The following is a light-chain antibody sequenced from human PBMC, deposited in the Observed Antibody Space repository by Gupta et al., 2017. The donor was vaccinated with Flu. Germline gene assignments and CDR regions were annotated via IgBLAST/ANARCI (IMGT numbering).Light chain of an antibody. J-gene: IGLJ3*02. CDR2: STN. Sequence: QTVVTQEPSFSVSPGGTVTLTCGLSSGSVSTNYCPSWYQQTPGQAPRTLIHSTNTRSSGVPDRFSGSILGNKAALTITGAQADDESDYYCVLYMGSGIWVFGGGTKLTVL. CDR1: SGSVSTNYC. CDR3: VLYMGSGIWV. V-gene: IGLV8-61*01.